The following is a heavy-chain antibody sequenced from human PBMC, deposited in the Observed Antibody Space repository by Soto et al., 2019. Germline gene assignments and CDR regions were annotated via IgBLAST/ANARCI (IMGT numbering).Heavy chain of an antibody. CDR3: ARDPKTSGGQHWAFNYFDS. V-gene: IGHV3-30-3*01. D-gene: IGHD7-27*01. Sequence: QVQLVESGGGVVQPGRSLRLSCAASGFSFSISPMHWVRQAPGKGPEWVALISYDGTNKFYADSVKGRFTISRDNSTSTLYLQVDSLRPEDAAAYYCARDPKTSGGQHWAFNYFDSWGQGTLVTVSS. J-gene: IGHJ4*02. CDR1: GFSFSISP. CDR2: ISYDGTNK.